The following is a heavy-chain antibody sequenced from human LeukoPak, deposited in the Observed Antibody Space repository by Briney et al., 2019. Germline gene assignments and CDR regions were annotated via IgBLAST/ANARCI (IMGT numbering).Heavy chain of an antibody. CDR1: GGSISSYY. CDR2: IYYSGST. CDR3: ARGYDFWSGYPSYWYFDL. D-gene: IGHD3-3*01. V-gene: IGHV4-59*01. J-gene: IGHJ2*01. Sequence: SSETLSLTCTVSGGSISSYYWSWIRQPPGKGLEWIGYIYYSGSTNYNPSLKSRVTISVDPSKNQFSLKLSSVTAADTAVYYCARGYDFWSGYPSYWYFDLWGRGTLVTVSS.